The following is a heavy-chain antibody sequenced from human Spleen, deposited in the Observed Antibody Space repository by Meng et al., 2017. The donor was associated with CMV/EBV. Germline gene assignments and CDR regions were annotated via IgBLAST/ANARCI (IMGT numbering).Heavy chain of an antibody. CDR2: ISSNGGST. V-gene: IGHV3-64*02. Sequence: FTFRSYAMQWVRQAPGKGLEYVSAISSNGGSTYYADSVKGRFTISRDNSKNTLYLQMGSLRAEDMAVYYCAREWRVSKWELHTGFDYWGQGTLVTVSS. CDR3: AREWRVSKWELHTGFDY. CDR1: FTFRSYA. J-gene: IGHJ4*02. D-gene: IGHD1-26*01.